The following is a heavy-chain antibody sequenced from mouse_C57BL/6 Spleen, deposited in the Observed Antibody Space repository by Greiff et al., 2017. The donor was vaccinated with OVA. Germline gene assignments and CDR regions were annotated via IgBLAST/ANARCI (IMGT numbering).Heavy chain of an antibody. V-gene: IGHV1-18*01. CDR3: AGGDYDRFAY. CDR2: INPNNGGT. Sequence: EVKLQQSGPELVKPGASVKIPCKASGYTFTDYNMDWVKQSHGKSLEWIGDINPNNGGTIYNQKFKGKATLTVDKSSSTAYMELRSLTSEDTAVYYCAGGDYDRFAYWGQGTLVTVSA. CDR1: GYTFTDYN. J-gene: IGHJ3*01. D-gene: IGHD2-4*01.